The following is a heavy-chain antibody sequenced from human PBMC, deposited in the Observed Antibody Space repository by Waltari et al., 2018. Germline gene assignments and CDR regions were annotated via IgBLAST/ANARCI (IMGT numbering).Heavy chain of an antibody. Sequence: EVQLVESGGGLVKPGGSLRLSYAASGFTFSNAWVSWVRPAPGKGLEWVGRSKSKTDGGTTDYAAPVKGRFTISRYDSKNPLYVQMNSLKTEDTAVYYCTTPAGVRAVAYGGQGTLVTVSS. V-gene: IGHV3-15*01. J-gene: IGHJ4*02. CDR2: SKSKTDGGTT. CDR1: GFTFSNAW. CDR3: TTPAGVRAVAY. D-gene: IGHD2-15*01.